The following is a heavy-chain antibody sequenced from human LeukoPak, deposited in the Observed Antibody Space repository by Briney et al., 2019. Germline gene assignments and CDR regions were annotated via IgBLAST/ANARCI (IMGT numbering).Heavy chain of an antibody. Sequence: GESLKISCKGSGYSFTSYWIGWVRQMPGKGLGWMGIIYLGDSDTRYSPSFQGQVTISADKSISTAYLQWSSLKTSDTAMYYCARPGPYYYDSSGYYFDNWGQGTLVTVSS. J-gene: IGHJ4*02. V-gene: IGHV5-51*01. CDR1: GYSFTSYW. D-gene: IGHD3-22*01. CDR3: ARPGPYYYDSSGYYFDN. CDR2: IYLGDSDT.